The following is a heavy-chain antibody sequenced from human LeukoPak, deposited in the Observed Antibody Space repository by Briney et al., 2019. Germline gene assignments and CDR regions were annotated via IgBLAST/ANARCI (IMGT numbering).Heavy chain of an antibody. V-gene: IGHV3-7*01. CDR2: IKQDGSEK. Sequence: GESLKISCAASGFTFSSYWMSWVRQAPGKGLEWVANIKQDGSEKYYVDSVKGRFTISRDNAKNSLYLQMNSLRAEDTAVYYCARFRYSYGLYFDYWGQGTLVTVSS. CDR3: ARFRYSYGLYFDY. CDR1: GFTFSSYW. J-gene: IGHJ4*02. D-gene: IGHD5-18*01.